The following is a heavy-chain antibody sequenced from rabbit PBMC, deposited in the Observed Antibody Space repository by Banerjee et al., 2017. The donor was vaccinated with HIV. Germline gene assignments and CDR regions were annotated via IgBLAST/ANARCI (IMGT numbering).Heavy chain of an antibody. J-gene: IGHJ4*01. CDR1: GFSFSSSYW. V-gene: IGHV1S45*01. Sequence: QEQLEESGGDLVKPEGSLTLTCTASGFSFSSSYWICWVRQAPGKGLEWIACIYAGSSGSTYYASWAKGRFTISKTSSTTVTLQMTSLTAADTATYFCARDPGGSMDLWGPGTLVTVS. CDR2: IYAGSSGST. D-gene: IGHD2-1*01. CDR3: ARDPGGSMDL.